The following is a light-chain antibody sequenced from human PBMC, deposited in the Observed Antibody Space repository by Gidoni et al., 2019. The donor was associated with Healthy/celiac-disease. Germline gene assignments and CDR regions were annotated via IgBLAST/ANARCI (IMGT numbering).Light chain of an antibody. J-gene: IGKJ5*01. CDR3: MQGTHCPIT. Sequence: VVVTHGALSLPVTRGQPASIACRSRPSLVHSDGNTYLNWFQQRPGQSPRSLIYKVSNRDEGVPDRFSGSGSGTDFTLKISRVEAEDVGVYYCMQGTHCPITFGQGTRLEIK. CDR1: PSLVHSDGNTY. V-gene: IGKV2-30*02. CDR2: KVS.